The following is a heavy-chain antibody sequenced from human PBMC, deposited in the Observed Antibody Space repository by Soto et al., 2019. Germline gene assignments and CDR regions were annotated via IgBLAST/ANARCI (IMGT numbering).Heavy chain of an antibody. V-gene: IGHV1-2*02. D-gene: IGHD2-15*01. J-gene: IGHJ5*02. Sequence: ASVKVSCKASGYTFTGYYIHWVRQAPGQGLEWMGWINPNSGDTNLAQKFQGRVTMTRDTSISTTFMELSRLASDDTAAYFCARGIVVRGQGWFDPWGQGTLVTVSS. CDR2: INPNSGDT. CDR1: GYTFTGYY. CDR3: ARGIVVRGQGWFDP.